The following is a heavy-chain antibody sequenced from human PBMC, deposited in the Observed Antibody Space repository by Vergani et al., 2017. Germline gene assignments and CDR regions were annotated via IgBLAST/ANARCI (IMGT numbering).Heavy chain of an antibody. J-gene: IGHJ6*02. CDR3: AAARETYYYGSGSPYYYGMDV. D-gene: IGHD3-10*01. V-gene: IGHV4-59*01. CDR1: GGSISSYY. CDR2: IYYSGST. Sequence: QVQLQESGPGLVKPSETLSLTCTVSGGSISSYYWSWIRQPPGKGLEWIGYIYYSGSTNYNPSLKSRVTISVDTSKNQFSLKLSSVTAADTAVYYCAAARETYYYGSGSPYYYGMDVWDQGTTVTVSS.